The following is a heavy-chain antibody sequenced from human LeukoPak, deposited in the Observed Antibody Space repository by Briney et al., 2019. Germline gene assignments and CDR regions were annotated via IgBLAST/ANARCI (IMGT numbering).Heavy chain of an antibody. CDR3: AKDGEKFLYCSDASCYYFFDY. D-gene: IGHD2-15*01. CDR2: IRYDGGNK. V-gene: IGHV3-30*02. Sequence: PGGSLRLSCAASGFTFSNYGMHWVRQAPGKGLEWVAFIRYDGGNKFYAESVKGRFTISRDNSKNTLYLQMNSLRTENTALYYCAKDGEKFLYCSDASCYYFFDYWGERTLVTVSS. J-gene: IGHJ4*02. CDR1: GFTFSNYG.